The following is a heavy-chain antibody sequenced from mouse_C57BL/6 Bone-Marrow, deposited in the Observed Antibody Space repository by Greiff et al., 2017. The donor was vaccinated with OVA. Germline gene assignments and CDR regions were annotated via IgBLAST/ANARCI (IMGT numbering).Heavy chain of an antibody. CDR2: IDPSDSET. J-gene: IGHJ2*01. CDR3: ARDYGTFDY. D-gene: IGHD1-1*01. CDR1: GYTFTSYW. Sequence: VQLQQPGAELVRPGSSVKLSCKASGYTFTSYWMHWVKQRPIQGLEWIGNIDPSDSETHYNQKFKDKATLTVDKSSSTAYMQLNSLTSEDAAVYYCARDYGTFDYWGQGTTLTVSS. V-gene: IGHV1-52*01.